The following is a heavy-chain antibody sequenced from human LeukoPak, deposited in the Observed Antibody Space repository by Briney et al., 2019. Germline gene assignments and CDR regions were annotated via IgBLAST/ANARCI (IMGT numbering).Heavy chain of an antibody. CDR1: GFTFNSYA. CDR3: AKEPSRSGGDHFDY. V-gene: IGHV3-30*07. D-gene: IGHD3-16*01. CDR2: ISFDGSSK. J-gene: IGHJ4*02. Sequence: GGSLRLSCAASGFTFNSYAMHWVRQAPGKGLEWVAVISFDGSSKYYADSVKGRFTISRDNSKNTLYLQMNSLRAEDTAVYYCAKEPSRSGGDHFDYWGQGTLVTVSS.